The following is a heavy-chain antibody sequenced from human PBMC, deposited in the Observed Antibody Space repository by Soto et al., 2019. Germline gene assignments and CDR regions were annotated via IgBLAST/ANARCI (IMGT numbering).Heavy chain of an antibody. J-gene: IGHJ4*02. CDR1: SGSFNGSY. CDR3: ARHGGYYFDY. CDR2: LYQGLSI. D-gene: IGHD3-16*01. V-gene: IGHV4-34*01. Sequence: SETLSLTCAVYSGSFNGSYWSWIRQPPGKGLEWIGELYQGLSIIYNPSLESRVTISGDSSKNQFSLKLRSVTAADTDVYYCARHGGYYFDYWGQGPLVTVSS.